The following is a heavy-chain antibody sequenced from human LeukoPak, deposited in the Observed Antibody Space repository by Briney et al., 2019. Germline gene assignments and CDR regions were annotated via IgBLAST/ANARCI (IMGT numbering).Heavy chain of an antibody. Sequence: SETLTLTCTVSGYSISSGYYWGSIRQPPGKGLEWIGSIYHSRSTYYNPSLKSRVTISVDTSKNQFSLKLSSVTAADTAVYYCARASARGSSITMVRGVIRVHAFDIWGQGTMVTVSS. J-gene: IGHJ3*02. CDR1: GYSISSGYY. D-gene: IGHD3-10*01. V-gene: IGHV4-38-2*02. CDR3: ARASARGSSITMVRGVIRVHAFDI. CDR2: IYHSRST.